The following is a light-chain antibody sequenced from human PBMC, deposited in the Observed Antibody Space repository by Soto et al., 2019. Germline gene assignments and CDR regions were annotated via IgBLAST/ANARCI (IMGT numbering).Light chain of an antibody. V-gene: IGLV2-14*01. Sequence: QSVLTQPASVSGSPGQSITLSCTGTSGDVGTYDYVSWYQQHPGKAPKLIIYEVTNRPSGVSNRFSGSKSGNTASLTISGLQADDEADYYCSSYTTSTTLVLGGGTK. CDR1: SGDVGTYDY. J-gene: IGLJ3*02. CDR2: EVT. CDR3: SSYTTSTTLV.